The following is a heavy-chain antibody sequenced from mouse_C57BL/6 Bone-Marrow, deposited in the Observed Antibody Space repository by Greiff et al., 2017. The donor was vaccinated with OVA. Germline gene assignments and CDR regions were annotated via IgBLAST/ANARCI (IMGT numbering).Heavy chain of an antibody. CDR1: GFNIKDDY. V-gene: IGHV14-4*01. D-gene: IGHD2-2*01. Sequence: EVQLQQSGAELVRPGASVKLSCTASGFNIKDDYMHWVKQRPEQGLEWIGWIDPENGDTEYASKFQGKATITADTSSNTAYLQLSSLTSEDTAVYYCTTSYEVTTENWFAYWGQGTLVTVSA. CDR3: TTSYEVTTENWFAY. CDR2: IDPENGDT. J-gene: IGHJ3*01.